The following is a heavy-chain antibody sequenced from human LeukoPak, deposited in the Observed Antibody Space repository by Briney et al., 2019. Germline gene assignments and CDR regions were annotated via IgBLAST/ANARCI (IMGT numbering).Heavy chain of an antibody. Sequence: GGSLRLSCAASGFPFSSYAMSWARQAPGKGLEGVSTICGCGCRTYYADSVKGRFTISRDNAKNLLYLQMNSLRAEDTAVYYCARREGFYDSDGYFEGDGFDSWRQGTMVTVSS. CDR3: ARREGFYDSDGYFEGDGFDS. V-gene: IGHV3-23*01. CDR1: GFPFSSYA. J-gene: IGHJ3*02. CDR2: ICGCGCRT. D-gene: IGHD3-22*01.